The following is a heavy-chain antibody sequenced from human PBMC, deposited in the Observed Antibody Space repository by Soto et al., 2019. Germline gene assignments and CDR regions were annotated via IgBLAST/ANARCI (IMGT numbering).Heavy chain of an antibody. Sequence: GGSLRLSCAASGFTFSSYGMHWVRQAPGKGLEWVANICSSRSNKYYADSVKGRFTISRDNAKNTLYPQMNSLRDEDTAVYYCARDSYGSGSSPDYWGQGTLVTVSS. D-gene: IGHD3-10*01. CDR1: GFTFSSYG. CDR2: ICSSRSNK. V-gene: IGHV3-48*02. CDR3: ARDSYGSGSSPDY. J-gene: IGHJ4*02.